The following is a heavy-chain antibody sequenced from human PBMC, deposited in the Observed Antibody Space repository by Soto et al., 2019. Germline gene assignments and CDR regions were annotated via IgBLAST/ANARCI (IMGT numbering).Heavy chain of an antibody. CDR2: INPNTGVT. CDR3: ARSSAGVFGIVIEGSNWLAP. D-gene: IGHD3-16*02. J-gene: IGHJ5*02. V-gene: IGHV1-2*02. Sequence: QVQLVQSGAEVKKPGASVKVSCKASGYTFTGYYIHWVRQAPGQGLEWMGCINPNTGVTNFALSFQGRVTMTRDTSITTAFLELSRLTSDDTAVYFCARSSAGVFGIVIEGSNWLAPWGQGSLVTVSS. CDR1: GYTFTGYY.